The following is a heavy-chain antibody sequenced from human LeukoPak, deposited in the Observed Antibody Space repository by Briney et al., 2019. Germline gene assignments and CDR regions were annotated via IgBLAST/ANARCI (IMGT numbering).Heavy chain of an antibody. J-gene: IGHJ4*02. CDR2: IKQDGSKK. CDR1: GFPFSSYW. D-gene: IGHD3-9*01. Sequence: PGGSLRLSCVASGFPFSSYWMTWVRQAPGKGLEWVASIKQDGSKKSYVDSVKGRFTISRDNAKNSLYLQMNSLRAEDTAIYYCTRVGHIDEGIDYWGQGTLVTVSS. CDR3: TRVGHIDEGIDY. V-gene: IGHV3-7*04.